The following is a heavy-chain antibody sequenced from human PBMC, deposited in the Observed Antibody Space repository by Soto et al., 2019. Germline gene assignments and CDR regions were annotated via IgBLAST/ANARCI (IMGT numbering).Heavy chain of an antibody. CDR1: GGSISSSSYY. J-gene: IGHJ4*02. V-gene: IGHV4-39*01. Sequence: KPSETLSLTCTVSGGSISSSSYYWGWIRQPPGKGLEWIGSIYYSGSTYYNPSLKSRVTISVDTSKNQFSLKLSSVTAADTAVYYCARHVVAATEYYFDYWGQGTLVTVSS. CDR3: ARHVVAATEYYFDY. D-gene: IGHD2-15*01. CDR2: IYYSGST.